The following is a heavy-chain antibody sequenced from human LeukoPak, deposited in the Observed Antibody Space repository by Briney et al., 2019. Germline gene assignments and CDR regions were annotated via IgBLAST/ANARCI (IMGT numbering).Heavy chain of an antibody. CDR2: IYYSGST. D-gene: IGHD4-17*01. V-gene: IGHV4-39*07. CDR1: GGSISSSSYY. CDR3: ARGEDYGDTQAHGKVLDY. J-gene: IGHJ4*02. Sequence: SETLSLTCTVSGGSISSSSYYWGWIRQPPGKGLEWIGSIYYSGSTYYNPSLKSRVTIPVDTSKNQFCLKLSSVTAADTAVYYCARGEDYGDTQAHGKVLDYWGQGTLVTVSS.